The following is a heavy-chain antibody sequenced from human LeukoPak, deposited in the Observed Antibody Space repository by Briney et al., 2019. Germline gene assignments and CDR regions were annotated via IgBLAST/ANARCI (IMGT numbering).Heavy chain of an antibody. V-gene: IGHV3-74*01. Sequence: PGGSLRLSCAASGFTFSSYWMHWVRQAPGKGLEWVSRIKGDGSTRYAASVKGRFTISRDNAKNKVSLQMTSLRAADQAVNYCSRAPLEIGCYYPEYFRHWGQGTLVIVSS. CDR1: GFTFSSYW. CDR3: SRAPLEIGCYYPEYFRH. D-gene: IGHD3-22*01. J-gene: IGHJ1*01. CDR2: IKGDGST.